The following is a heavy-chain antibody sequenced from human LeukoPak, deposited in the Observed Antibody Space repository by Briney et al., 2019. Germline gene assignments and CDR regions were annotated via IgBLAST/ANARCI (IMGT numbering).Heavy chain of an antibody. D-gene: IGHD3-22*01. Sequence: SETLSLTCTVSGGSISSHYWSWIRLPAGKGLEWIGRIYTSGSTNSNPSLKSRVTMSVDTSKNQFSLMLSSVTAADTAVYYCVRGLYDSSTYRTFHIWGQGTIVTVSS. CDR2: IYTSGST. CDR3: VRGLYDSSTYRTFHI. CDR1: GGSISSHY. J-gene: IGHJ3*02. V-gene: IGHV4-4*07.